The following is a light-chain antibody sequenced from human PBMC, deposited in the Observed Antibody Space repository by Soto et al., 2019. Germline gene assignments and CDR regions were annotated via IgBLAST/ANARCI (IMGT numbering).Light chain of an antibody. CDR3: SSHGGNSPYV. J-gene: IGLJ1*01. CDR2: EVN. Sequence: QSALTQPPSASGSPGQSVAISCTGTTSDIGGYNYVSWYQQHPGKAPKLMIYEVNKRPSGVPDRFSGSKSGNTASLTVSGLQAEDEADYCCSSHGGNSPYVFGTGTKVTVL. CDR1: TSDIGGYNY. V-gene: IGLV2-8*01.